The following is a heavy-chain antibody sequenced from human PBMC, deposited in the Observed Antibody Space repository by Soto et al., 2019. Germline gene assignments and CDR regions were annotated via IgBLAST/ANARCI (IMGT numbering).Heavy chain of an antibody. V-gene: IGHV4-59*08. CDR2: VSYSGST. CDR3: ARHSAVPQIYNWFDP. Sequence: PSETLSLTCSLSGGAIGGYYWSWIRQPPGKALEWIGYVSYSGSTDYHPSLKSRVSISIDTSKNQFSLKMISVTAADTAVYYCARHSAVPQIYNWFDPWGQGTLVTVSS. D-gene: IGHD6-25*01. J-gene: IGHJ5*02. CDR1: GGAIGGYY.